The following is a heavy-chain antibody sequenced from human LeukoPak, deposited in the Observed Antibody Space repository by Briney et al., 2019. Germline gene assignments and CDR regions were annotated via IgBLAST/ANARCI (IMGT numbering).Heavy chain of an antibody. V-gene: IGHV3-23*01. Sequence: SGGSLRLSCAGSGFTFNAYAMSWVRQAPGKGLEWVSGIGGSGFRTYYADSVKGRFTISRDNSQNTLYLQMNSLRAEDTAVYYCEKCRGYSYAVPDAVDIWGQGTVVTISS. D-gene: IGHD5-18*01. CDR1: GFTFNAYA. J-gene: IGHJ3*02. CDR2: IGGSGFRT. CDR3: EKCRGYSYAVPDAVDI.